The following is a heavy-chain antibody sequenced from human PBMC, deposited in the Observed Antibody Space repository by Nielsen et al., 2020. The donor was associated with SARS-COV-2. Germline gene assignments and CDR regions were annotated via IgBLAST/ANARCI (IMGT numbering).Heavy chain of an antibody. V-gene: IGHV3-11*06. CDR3: ARDQGSAAGTRLYYYYYMDV. J-gene: IGHJ6*03. D-gene: IGHD6-13*01. Sequence: GESLKISCAASGFTFSDYYMSWIRQAPGKGLEWVSYISSSSSYTNYADSVKGRFTISRDNAKNSLYLQMNSLRAEDTAVYYCARDQGSAAGTRLYYYYYMDVWGKGTTVTVSS. CDR2: ISSSSSYT. CDR1: GFTFSDYY.